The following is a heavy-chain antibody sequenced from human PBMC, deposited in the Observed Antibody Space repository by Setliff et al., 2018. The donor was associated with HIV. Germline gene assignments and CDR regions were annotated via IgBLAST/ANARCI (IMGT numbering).Heavy chain of an antibody. J-gene: IGHJ4*02. Sequence: ASETLSLTCSVFGGSIPGYHWCWIRQSPGKGLEWIGFIHMNGNSVYNPSLKSRVTLSGDASKNQFSLKLTSATVADTAVYYCARVAVGGTGPDSWGQGTLVTVS. CDR2: IHMNGNS. CDR3: ARVAVGGTGPDS. CDR1: GGSIPGYH. V-gene: IGHV4-4*08. D-gene: IGHD1-1*01.